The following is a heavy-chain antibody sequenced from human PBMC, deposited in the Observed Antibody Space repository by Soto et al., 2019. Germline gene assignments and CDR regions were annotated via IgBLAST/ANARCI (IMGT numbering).Heavy chain of an antibody. D-gene: IGHD5-12*01. J-gene: IGHJ4*02. CDR2: IYYSGST. CDR3: ARHSHQGGGYDFDY. CDR1: GGSISSSSYY. V-gene: IGHV4-39*01. Sequence: SETLSLTCTVSGGSISSSSYYRGWIRQPPGKGLEWIGSIYYSGSTYYNPSLKSRVTISVDTSKNQFSLKLSSVTAADTAVYYCARHSHQGGGYDFDYWGQGTLVTVSS.